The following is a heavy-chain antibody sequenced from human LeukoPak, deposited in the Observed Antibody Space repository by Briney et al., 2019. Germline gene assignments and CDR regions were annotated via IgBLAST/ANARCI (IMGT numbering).Heavy chain of an antibody. V-gene: IGHV3-30-3*01. CDR3: ASTQSPGVVVPAAIDDY. D-gene: IGHD2-2*01. Sequence: PGGSLRLSCAASGFTFSSYATHWIRQAPGKGLEWVAVISYDGSNKYYADSVKGRFTISRDNSKNTLYLQMNSLRAEDTAVYYCASTQSPGVVVPAAIDDYWGQGTLVTVSS. J-gene: IGHJ4*02. CDR2: ISYDGSNK. CDR1: GFTFSSYA.